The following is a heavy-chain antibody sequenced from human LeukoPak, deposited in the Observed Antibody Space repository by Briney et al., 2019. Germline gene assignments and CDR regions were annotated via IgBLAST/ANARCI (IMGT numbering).Heavy chain of an antibody. V-gene: IGHV1-69*13. CDR2: IIPTFGTA. J-gene: IGHJ5*02. Sequence: SVKVSCKASGGTFSSYAISWVRQAPGQGLEWMGGIIPTFGTANYAQKFQGRVTITADESTSTAYMELSSLRSEDTAVYYCARGKDCSSTSCYSGVNNWFDPWGQGTLVSVSS. CDR3: ARGKDCSSTSCYSGVNNWFDP. D-gene: IGHD2-2*01. CDR1: GGTFSSYA.